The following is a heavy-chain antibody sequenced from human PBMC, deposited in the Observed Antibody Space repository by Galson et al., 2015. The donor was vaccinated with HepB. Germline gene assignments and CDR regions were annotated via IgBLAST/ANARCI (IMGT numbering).Heavy chain of an antibody. CDR2: VYYSGST. V-gene: IGHV4-61*01. Sequence: ETLSLTCTVSGGSVSSDSYYWTWIRQSPGKGLEWIGYVYYSGSTNYNPALESRVAMSVDTSRNQISLTLTSVTAADTAVYYCARHMSMPGTRGFDSWGQGALVTVSS. D-gene: IGHD1-1*01. J-gene: IGHJ4*02. CDR3: ARHMSMPGTRGFDS. CDR1: GGSVSSDSYY.